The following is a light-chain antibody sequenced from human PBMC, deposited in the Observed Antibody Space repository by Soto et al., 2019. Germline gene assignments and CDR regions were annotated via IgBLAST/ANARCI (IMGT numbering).Light chain of an antibody. J-gene: IGKJ1*01. V-gene: IGKV1-6*01. CDR2: AAS. CDR1: QGIRND. CDR3: LQDYNYPWT. Sequence: AIQMTQSPSSLSASVGDRVTITCRASQGIRNDLGWYQRKPGKAPKLLMYAASTLQSGVPSRFSGSGSGTGFTLTISSLQPEDCATYYCLQDYNYPWTFGQGTKVDIK.